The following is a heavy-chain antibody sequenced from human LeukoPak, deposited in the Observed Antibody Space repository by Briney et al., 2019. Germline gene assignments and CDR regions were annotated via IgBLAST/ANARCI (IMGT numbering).Heavy chain of an antibody. CDR2: IIAYNGNT. CDR3: WGEQTHHVYYGMDV. CDR1: GYTVTSYG. J-gene: IGHJ6*02. D-gene: IGHD1-14*01. Sequence: GASVTVSRTASGYTVTSYGISWVRQAAGQGLEWVGWIIAYNGNTNYAQNVQGRDTMTTVTSKSTAYMELRSLRSDDTAGYYCWGEQTHHVYYGMDVWGQGTMVTV. V-gene: IGHV1-18*01.